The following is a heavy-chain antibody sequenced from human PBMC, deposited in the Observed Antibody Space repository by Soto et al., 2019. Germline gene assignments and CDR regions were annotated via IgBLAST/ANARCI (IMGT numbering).Heavy chain of an antibody. CDR3: ARSDYYGSGSYSRGGYYYGMDV. V-gene: IGHV1-3*01. Sequence: ASVNVSCKASGYTFTSYAMHWVRQAPGQRVEWMGWINAGNGNTKYSQKFQGRVTITRDTSASTAYMELSSLRSEDTAVYYRARSDYYGSGSYSRGGYYYGMDVWGQGTTVTVSS. J-gene: IGHJ6*02. CDR2: INAGNGNT. CDR1: GYTFTSYA. D-gene: IGHD3-10*01.